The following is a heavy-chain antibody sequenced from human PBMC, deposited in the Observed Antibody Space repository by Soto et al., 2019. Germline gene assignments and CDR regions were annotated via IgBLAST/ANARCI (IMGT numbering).Heavy chain of an antibody. D-gene: IGHD2-8*01. J-gene: IGHJ4*02. CDR2: ISGSGGST. CDR1: GFTFSSYA. Sequence: GGSLRLSCAASGFTFSSYAMSWVRQAPGKGLEWVSAISGSGGSTYYADSVKGRFTISRDNSKNTLYLQMNSLRAEDTAVYYCAKEGLKCTNGVCLVYFDYWGQGTLVTVSS. V-gene: IGHV3-23*01. CDR3: AKEGLKCTNGVCLVYFDY.